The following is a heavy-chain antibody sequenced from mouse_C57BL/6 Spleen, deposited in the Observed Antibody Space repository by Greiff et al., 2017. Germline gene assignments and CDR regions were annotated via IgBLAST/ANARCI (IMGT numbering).Heavy chain of an antibody. D-gene: IGHD1-1*01. J-gene: IGHJ2*01. CDR1: GYTFTDYN. CDR3: ARSYYYGSSPFDY. Sequence: EVQLQESGPELVKPGASVKIPCKASGYTFTDYNMDWVKQSHGKSLEWIGDINPNNGGTIYNQKFKGKATLTVDKSSSTAYMELRSLTSEDTAVYYCARSYYYGSSPFDYWGQGTTLTVSS. V-gene: IGHV1-18*01. CDR2: INPNNGGT.